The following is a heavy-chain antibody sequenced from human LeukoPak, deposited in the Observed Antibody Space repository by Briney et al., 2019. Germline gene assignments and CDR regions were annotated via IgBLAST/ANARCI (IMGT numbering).Heavy chain of an antibody. Sequence: ASVKVSCKASGYTFTSYYMHWVRQATGQGLEWMGWMNPNSGNTGYAQKFQGRVTITRNTSISTAYMELSSLRSEDTAVYYCARGWYYDFWSGYYPNYYYYYYMDVWGKGTTVTVSS. CDR3: ARGWYYDFWSGYYPNYYYYYYMDV. V-gene: IGHV1-8*03. CDR2: MNPNSGNT. D-gene: IGHD3-3*01. CDR1: GYTFTSYY. J-gene: IGHJ6*03.